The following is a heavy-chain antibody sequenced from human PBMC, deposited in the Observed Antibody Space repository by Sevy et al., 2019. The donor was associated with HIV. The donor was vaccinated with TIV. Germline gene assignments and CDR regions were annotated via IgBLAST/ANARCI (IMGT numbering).Heavy chain of an antibody. Sequence: SETLSLTCAVYGGSFSGYYWSWIRQPPGKGLEWIGEINHSGSTNYNPSLKSRVTISVDTSKNQFSLKLSSLTAADTAVYYCARGGGTTHDFWSGYRSLGYYYGMDVWGQGTTVTVSS. V-gene: IGHV4-34*01. CDR2: INHSGST. CDR1: GGSFSGYY. D-gene: IGHD3-3*01. J-gene: IGHJ6*02. CDR3: ARGGGTTHDFWSGYRSLGYYYGMDV.